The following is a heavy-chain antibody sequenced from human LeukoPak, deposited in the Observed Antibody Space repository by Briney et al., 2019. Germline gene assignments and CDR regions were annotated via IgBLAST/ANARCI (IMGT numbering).Heavy chain of an antibody. D-gene: IGHD4-23*01. J-gene: IGHJ4*02. Sequence: SQTLSLTCTVSGGSISSGGYYWSWIRQHPGKGLEWIGYIYYSGSTYYNPSLKSRVTISVDTSKNQFSLNLSSVTAADTAVYYCARAPATVVEFDCSGQGTLVTVSS. CDR3: ARAPATVVEFDC. V-gene: IGHV4-31*03. CDR2: IYYSGST. CDR1: GGSISSGGYY.